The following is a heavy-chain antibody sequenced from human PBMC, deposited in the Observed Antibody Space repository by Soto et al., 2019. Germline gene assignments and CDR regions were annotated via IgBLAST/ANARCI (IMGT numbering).Heavy chain of an antibody. V-gene: IGHV3-15*07. CDR1: GFTFSNAW. CDR2: IKSKTDGGTT. D-gene: IGHD2-21*02. J-gene: IGHJ6*02. CDR3: TTVSYCGGDCSHDGRDV. Sequence: EVQLVESGGGLVKPGGSLRLSCAASGFTFSNAWMNWVRQAPGKGLEWVGRIKSKTDGGTTDYAAPVKGRFTISRDESKNTLYMQMNSLKTEDTAVYYCTTVSYCGGDCSHDGRDVWGQGTTVTVSS.